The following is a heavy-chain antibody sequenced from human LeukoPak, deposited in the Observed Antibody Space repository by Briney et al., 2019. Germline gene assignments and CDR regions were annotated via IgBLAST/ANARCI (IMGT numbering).Heavy chain of an antibody. J-gene: IGHJ2*01. V-gene: IGHV4-34*01. CDR1: GGSFSGYY. CDR2: INHSGST. D-gene: IGHD1-26*01. CDR3: ARVASGSYLFWYFDL. Sequence: SETLSLTCAAYGGSFSGYYWSWIRQPPGKGLEWIGEINHSGSTNCNPSLKSRVTISVDTSKNQFSLKLSSVTAADTAVYYCARVASGSYLFWYFDLWGRGTLVTVSS.